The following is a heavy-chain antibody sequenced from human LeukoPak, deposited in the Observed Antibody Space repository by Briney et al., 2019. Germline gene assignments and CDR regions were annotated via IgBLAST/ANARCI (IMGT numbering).Heavy chain of an antibody. CDR3: ASGTGYSSGWYPNWFDP. Sequence: SETLSLTCTVSGGSISSYYGSWIRQPPGKGLEWIGYIYYSGSINYNPSLKSRVTISVDTSKNQFSLNLSSVTAADTAVYYCASGTGYSSGWYPNWFDPWGQGTLVTVSS. D-gene: IGHD6-19*01. V-gene: IGHV4-59*01. J-gene: IGHJ5*02. CDR2: IYYSGSI. CDR1: GGSISSYY.